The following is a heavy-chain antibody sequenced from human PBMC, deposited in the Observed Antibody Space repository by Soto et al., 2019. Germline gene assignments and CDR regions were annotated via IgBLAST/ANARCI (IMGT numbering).Heavy chain of an antibody. V-gene: IGHV4-59*01. CDR1: GGSISSYY. CDR2: IYYSGST. J-gene: IGHJ6*04. Sequence: ASETLSLTCTVSGGSISSYYWSWIRQPPGKGLEWIGYIYYSGSTNYNPSLKSRVTISVDTSKNQFSLKLSSVTAADTAVYYCVRDYYGLDVWGKGTTVTVSS. CDR3: VRDYYGLDV.